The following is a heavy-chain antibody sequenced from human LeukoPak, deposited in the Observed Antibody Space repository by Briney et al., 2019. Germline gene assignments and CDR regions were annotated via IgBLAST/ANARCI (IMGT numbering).Heavy chain of an antibody. V-gene: IGHV3-72*01. CDR1: GFTFSNYA. CDR3: ARRGHGYSGYDPFDY. J-gene: IGHJ4*02. Sequence: PGGSLRLSCEASGFTFSNYAMRWVRQAPGKGLEWVGRIRKKVNSYTTEYAASVKGRFTISRDDSKNSLYLQMNSLKTEDTAVYYCARRGHGYSGYDPFDYWGQGTLVTVSS. D-gene: IGHD5-12*01. CDR2: IRKKVNSYTT.